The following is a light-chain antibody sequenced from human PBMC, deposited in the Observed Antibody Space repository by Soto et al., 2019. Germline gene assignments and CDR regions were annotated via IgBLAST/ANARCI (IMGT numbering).Light chain of an antibody. CDR1: QSVSSSY. J-gene: IGKJ1*01. CDR3: HQYDKSPWT. V-gene: IGKV3-20*01. Sequence: EIVLTQSPGTLSLSPGERATLSCRASQSVSSSYLAWYQQKPGQAPRLLIYGTSTRATGIPDRFSGSGSATDFTLTISSLEPEDFAVYYCHQYDKSPWTFGRGTKVEIK. CDR2: GTS.